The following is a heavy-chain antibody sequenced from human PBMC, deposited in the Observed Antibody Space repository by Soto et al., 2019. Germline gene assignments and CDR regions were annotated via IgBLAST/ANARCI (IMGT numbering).Heavy chain of an antibody. CDR1: GGSISSYY. Sequence: QVQLQESGPGLVKPSETLSLTCTVSGGSISSYYWSWIRQPPGKGLEWIGYIYYSGSTNYNPSLKSRVTISVDTSKNQFSLKLSSVTAADTAVYYCARLKYSSSSPSSQYYYYYYYMDVWGKGTTVTVSS. V-gene: IGHV4-59*01. D-gene: IGHD6-6*01. CDR2: IYYSGST. CDR3: ARLKYSSSSPSSQYYYYYYYMDV. J-gene: IGHJ6*03.